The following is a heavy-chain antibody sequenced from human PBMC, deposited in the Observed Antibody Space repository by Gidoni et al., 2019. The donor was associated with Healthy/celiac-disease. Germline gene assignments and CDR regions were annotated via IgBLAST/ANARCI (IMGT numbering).Heavy chain of an antibody. D-gene: IGHD6-6*01. V-gene: IGHV3-30*18. Sequence: QVQLVEPGVGVVQPGRSLRLPCAASGFTFISYGMHWVRQAPGKGLEWVAVISYDGSNKYYADSVKGRFTISRDNSKNTLYLQMNSLRAEDTAVYYCAKDQDGDSSSSDWYFDLWGRGTLVTVSS. J-gene: IGHJ2*01. CDR2: ISYDGSNK. CDR3: AKDQDGDSSSSDWYFDL. CDR1: GFTFISYG.